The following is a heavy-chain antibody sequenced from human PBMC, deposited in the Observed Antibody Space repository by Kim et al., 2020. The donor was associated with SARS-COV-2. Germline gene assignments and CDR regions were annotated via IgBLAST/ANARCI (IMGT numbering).Heavy chain of an antibody. CDR1: GFTFDDYA. CDR2: ISWNSGSI. J-gene: IGHJ6*02. D-gene: IGHD3-3*01. CDR3: AKDMRTPLEYYDSDYYGMDV. V-gene: IGHV3-9*01. Sequence: GGSLRLSCAASGFTFDDYAMHWVRQAPGKGLEWVSGISWNSGSIGYADSVKGRFTISRDNAKNSLYLQMNSLRAEDTALYYCAKDMRTPLEYYDSDYYGMDVWGQGTTVTVSS.